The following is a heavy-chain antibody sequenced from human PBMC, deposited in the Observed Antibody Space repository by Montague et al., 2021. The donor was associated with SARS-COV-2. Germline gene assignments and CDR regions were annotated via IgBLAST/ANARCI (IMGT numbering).Heavy chain of an antibody. V-gene: IGHV6-1*01. J-gene: IGHJ4*02. CDR1: GDSVSRNSAA. CDR2: TYYRSKWYN. D-gene: IGHD5-24*01. Sequence: CAISGDSVSRNSAAWNWTRQSSSRGLEWLGRTYYRSKWYNDSAVSVKSRITINPDTSKNQLFLQLNSVTPEDTAVYYCARTRASRDYWGQGTLVTVSS. CDR3: ARTRASRDY.